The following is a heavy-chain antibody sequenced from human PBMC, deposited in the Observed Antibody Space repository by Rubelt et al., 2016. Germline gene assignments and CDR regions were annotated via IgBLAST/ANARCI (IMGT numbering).Heavy chain of an antibody. Sequence: QVQLQQWGAGLLKPSETLSLTCAVYGGSFSGYYWSWIRQPPGKGLEWIGEINHSGSTNYNPSLNGRVTISVDTSKNQFSLKLSAVTAADTAVYYCARARAAAGIGYWGQGTLVTVSS. D-gene: IGHD6-13*01. CDR1: GGSFSGYY. J-gene: IGHJ4*02. CDR3: ARARAAAGIGY. CDR2: INHSGST. V-gene: IGHV4-34*01.